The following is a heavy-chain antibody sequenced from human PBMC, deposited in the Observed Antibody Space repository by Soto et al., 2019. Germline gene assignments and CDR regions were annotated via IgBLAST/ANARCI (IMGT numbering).Heavy chain of an antibody. V-gene: IGHV4-39*07. CDR2: INHSGST. CDR3: ARDKITGLFDY. Sequence: SETLSLTCTVSGGSISSGCYYWSWIRQPPGKGLEWIGEINHSGSTNYNPSLKSRVTISVDTSKNQFSLKLSSVTAADTAVYYCARDKITGLFDYWGQGTPVTVSS. CDR1: GGSISSGCYY. D-gene: IGHD2-8*02. J-gene: IGHJ4*02.